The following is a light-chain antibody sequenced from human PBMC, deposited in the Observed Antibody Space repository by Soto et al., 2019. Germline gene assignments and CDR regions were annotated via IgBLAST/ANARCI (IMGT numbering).Light chain of an antibody. J-gene: IGKJ5*01. V-gene: IGKV3-20*01. CDR3: QYYGNSRIT. CDR1: ETVNSDY. CDR2: AAS. Sequence: EIVLTQSPGTLSLSPWERATLSCRASETVNSDYLTWYQQKPGQAPRLLIYAASSGATGIPDRFSGSGSETDFTLTINRLEPEDFAVYYCQYYGNSRITFGQGTRLEIK.